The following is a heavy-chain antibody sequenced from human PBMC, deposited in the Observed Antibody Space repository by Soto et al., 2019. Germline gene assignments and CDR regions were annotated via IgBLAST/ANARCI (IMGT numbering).Heavy chain of an antibody. CDR2: MNPNSGNA. D-gene: IGHD3-10*01. J-gene: IGHJ5*02. CDR3: ARGSRGVRFDP. CDR1: GYTFTSYD. Sequence: QVQLVQSGAEVKKPGASVKVSCKASGYTFTSYDINWVRQDTGQGLEWMGWMNPNSGNAGYAQKFQGRVTMPRNTSISTAYMELSSLSFEETAVYYCARGSRGVRFDPGGQGTLVTVSS. V-gene: IGHV1-8*01.